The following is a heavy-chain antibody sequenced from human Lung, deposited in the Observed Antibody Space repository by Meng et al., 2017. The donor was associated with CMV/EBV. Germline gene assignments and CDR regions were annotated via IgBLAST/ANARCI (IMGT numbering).Heavy chain of an antibody. V-gene: IGHV1-18*01. CDR3: ARVWNYDILTGYYTHYFDY. Sequence: QVELGQLGLELKKPGAPVKVSCKASGYTFTSYGLSWVRQAPGQGLEWMGWISTYNGNTNYAQKLQGRVTMTTDTSTSTVYMEVRSLRSDDTAVYYCARVWNYDILTGYYTHYFDYWGQGTLVTVSS. CDR2: ISTYNGNT. J-gene: IGHJ4*02. CDR1: GYTFTSYG. D-gene: IGHD3-9*01.